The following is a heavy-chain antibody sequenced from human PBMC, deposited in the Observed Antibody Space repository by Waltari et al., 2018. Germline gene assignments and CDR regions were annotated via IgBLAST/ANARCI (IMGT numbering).Heavy chain of an antibody. CDR3: AREGRSSGDRKTQGVDY. CDR1: GYTFTSYG. V-gene: IGHV1-18*01. J-gene: IGHJ4*02. Sequence: QVQLVQSGAEVKKPGASVKVSCKASGYTFTSYGISWVRQAPGQGLEWMGWISGYNGNTNDAKKLQRRVTMTTDTSTSTAYMELRSLRSDDTALYYCAREGRSSGDRKTQGVDYWGQGTLVTVSS. D-gene: IGHD3-22*01. CDR2: ISGYNGNT.